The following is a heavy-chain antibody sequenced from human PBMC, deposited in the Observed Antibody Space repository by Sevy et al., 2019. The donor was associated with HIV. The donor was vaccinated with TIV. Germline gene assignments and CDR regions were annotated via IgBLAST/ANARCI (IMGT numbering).Heavy chain of an antibody. V-gene: IGHV3-30*02. Sequence: GGSLRLSCAASGFTFSNYGMHWVRQPLGKGLEWVAFIRYDGSNSYYVDSAKGRFTLSRDNSKNTLYLQMNSLRTEDTAVYYCATDSTTRSGDLSYWGQGDLVTVSS. CDR2: IRYDGSNS. CDR3: ATDSTTRSGDLSY. J-gene: IGHJ4*02. D-gene: IGHD1-26*01. CDR1: GFTFSNYG.